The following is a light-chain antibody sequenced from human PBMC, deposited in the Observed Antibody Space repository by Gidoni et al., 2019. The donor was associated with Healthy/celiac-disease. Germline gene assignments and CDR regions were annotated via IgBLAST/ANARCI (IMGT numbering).Light chain of an antibody. V-gene: IGLV1-44*01. CDR3: AAWDDSLNAV. CDR1: SSNIGSNT. CDR2: SNN. Sequence: QSVLTQPPSASGTPGQRVTISCSGSSSNIGSNTVNWYQQLPGTDPQLLIYSNNQRPSGVPDRFSGSKSGTSASLAISGLQSEDEADYYCAAWDDSLNAVFGTGTKVTVL. J-gene: IGLJ1*01.